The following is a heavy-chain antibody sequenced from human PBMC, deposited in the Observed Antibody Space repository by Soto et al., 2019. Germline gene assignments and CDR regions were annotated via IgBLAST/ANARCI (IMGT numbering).Heavy chain of an antibody. CDR2: MNPNSGDT. CDR3: ARGDLEWLLSH. J-gene: IGHJ4*02. Sequence: QVQLVQSGAGVKKPGASVKVSCKASGYTFTNYDINWVRQAPGQGLEWMGWMNPNSGDTGYAQKFQGRVTMTRNTSMSTAYMELSSLTSDDTAVYYCARGDLEWLLSHWGQGTLVTVSS. CDR1: GYTFTNYD. D-gene: IGHD3-3*01. V-gene: IGHV1-8*01.